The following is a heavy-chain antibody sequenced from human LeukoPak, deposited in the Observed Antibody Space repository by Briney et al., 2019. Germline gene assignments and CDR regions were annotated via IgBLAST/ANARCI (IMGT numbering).Heavy chain of an antibody. J-gene: IGHJ5*02. CDR3: AREIADDLRFDP. CDR1: GGSISSGGYY. Sequence: SETLSLTCTVSGGSISSGGYYWSWIRQHPGKGPEWIGYIYYSGSTYYNPSLKSRVTISVDTSKNQFSLKLSSVTAADTAVYCCAREIADDLRFDPWGQGTLVTVSS. CDR2: IYYSGST. D-gene: IGHD3-16*01. V-gene: IGHV4-31*03.